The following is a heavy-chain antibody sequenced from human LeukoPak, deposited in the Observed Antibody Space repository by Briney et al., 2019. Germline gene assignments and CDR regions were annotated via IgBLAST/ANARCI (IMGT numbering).Heavy chain of an antibody. V-gene: IGHV4-34*01. J-gene: IGHJ4*02. CDR2: INHSGST. Sequence: KPSETLSLTCAVYGGSFSGHYWSWIRQPPGKGLEWIGEINHSGSTNYNPSLKSRVTISVDTSKNQFSLKLSSVTAADTAVYYCAISSSGYDYWGQGTLVTVSS. CDR1: GGSFSGHY. D-gene: IGHD3-22*01. CDR3: AISSSGYDY.